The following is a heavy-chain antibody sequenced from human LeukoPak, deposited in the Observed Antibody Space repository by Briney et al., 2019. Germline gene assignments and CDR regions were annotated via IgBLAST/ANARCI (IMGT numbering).Heavy chain of an antibody. CDR3: AKLRRASTVVTPFDY. CDR1: GFTFSSHA. Sequence: GGSLRLSCAASGFTFSSHAMNWVRQAPGKGLEWISAISGCGITTYYADSVKGRFTISRDNSKNTLYLQLSSLRAEDTAVYYCAKLRRASTVVTPFDYWGQGTLVTVSS. D-gene: IGHD4-23*01. CDR2: ISGCGITT. J-gene: IGHJ4*02. V-gene: IGHV3-23*01.